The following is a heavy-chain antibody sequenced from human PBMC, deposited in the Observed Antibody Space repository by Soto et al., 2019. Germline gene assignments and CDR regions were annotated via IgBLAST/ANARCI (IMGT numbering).Heavy chain of an antibody. V-gene: IGHV4-30-4*01. CDR1: GGSISSGDYY. Sequence: SETLSLTCTVSGGSISSGDYYWSWIRQPPGKGLEWIGYIYYSGSTYYNPSLKSRVTISVDTSKNQFSLKLSSVTAADTAVYYCASEGGGDYGDYVSHYWGQGTLVTVSS. J-gene: IGHJ4*02. D-gene: IGHD4-17*01. CDR3: ASEGGGDYGDYVSHY. CDR2: IYYSGST.